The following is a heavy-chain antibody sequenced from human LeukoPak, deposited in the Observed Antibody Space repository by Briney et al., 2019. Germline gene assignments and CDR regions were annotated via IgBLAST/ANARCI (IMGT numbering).Heavy chain of an antibody. V-gene: IGHV3-23*01. CDR3: AKDAIRDSGWNFDY. D-gene: IGHD6-19*01. J-gene: IGHJ4*02. CDR2: ITRTGGST. CDR1: GFIFSNYA. Sequence: GGSLRLSCAASGFIFSNYAMSWVRQAPGKGLEWVSSITRTGGSTHFADSVRGRFTISRDNSKNTLYLQMNSLRAEDTAIYFCAKDAIRDSGWNFDYWGRGTLVTVSS.